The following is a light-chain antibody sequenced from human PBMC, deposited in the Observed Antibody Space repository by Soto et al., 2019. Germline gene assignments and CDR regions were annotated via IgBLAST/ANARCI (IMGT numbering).Light chain of an antibody. CDR3: RQYGRSLASA. CDR2: GAS. Sequence: ESVLAQSPGTLSLSPGERATLSCRASLSVSSNLLAWYQEKPGQAPRLLIYGASTRATGIPDRFSGSGYGSDFTLAISTLEPEDFAVYYCRQYGRSLASAIGGGTKVDIK. CDR1: LSVSSNL. V-gene: IGKV3-20*01. J-gene: IGKJ4*01.